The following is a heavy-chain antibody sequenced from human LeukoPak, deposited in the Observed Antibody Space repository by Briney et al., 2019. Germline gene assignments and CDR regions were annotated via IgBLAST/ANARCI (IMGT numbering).Heavy chain of an antibody. CDR3: ARRIAGDGSHAFDI. D-gene: IGHD6-19*01. CDR1: GFTFSDYN. V-gene: IGHV3-11*01. J-gene: IGHJ3*02. CDR2: TRNSDNNM. Sequence: PGGSLRLSCAASGFTFSDYNMGWMRQAPGKGLEWVSYTRNSDNNMFYADSVKGRFTISRDNAKYSVYSQMNSLRAEDTAVYYCARRIAGDGSHAFDIWGQGTRVTVSS.